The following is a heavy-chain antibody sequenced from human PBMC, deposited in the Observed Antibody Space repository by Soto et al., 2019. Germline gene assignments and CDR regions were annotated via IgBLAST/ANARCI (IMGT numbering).Heavy chain of an antibody. V-gene: IGHV1-69*01. Sequence: QVKLVQSGAEVKKPGSSVKVSCKASGGTFSSYAISWVRQAPGQGLEWLGGIIAIFGTANYAQKLQGRVTITADECTSTAYIELKSLKSEDTAVYYCARTYSRGWADHWGQGTLVTVS. D-gene: IGHD6-19*01. J-gene: IGHJ4*02. CDR3: ARTYSRGWADH. CDR2: IIAIFGTA. CDR1: GGTFSSYA.